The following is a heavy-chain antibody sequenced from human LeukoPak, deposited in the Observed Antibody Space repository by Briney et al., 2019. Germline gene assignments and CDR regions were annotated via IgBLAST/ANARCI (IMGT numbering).Heavy chain of an antibody. CDR3: ARDTPNCSGGSCYDYYYYGMDV. D-gene: IGHD2-15*01. V-gene: IGHV1-18*01. CDR1: GYTFTSYG. J-gene: IGHJ6*02. Sequence: GASVKVSCKASGYTFTSYGISWVRQAPGQGLEWVGWISAYNGNTNYAQKLQGRVTMTTDTSTSTAYMELRSLRSDDTAVYYCARDTPNCSGGSCYDYYYYGMDVWGQGTTVTVSS. CDR2: ISAYNGNT.